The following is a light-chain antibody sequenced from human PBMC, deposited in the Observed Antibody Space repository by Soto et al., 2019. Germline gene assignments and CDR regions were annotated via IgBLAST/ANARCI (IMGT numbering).Light chain of an antibody. Sequence: SYELTQPPSVSVSPGQAASITCSGDKLGDKYSCWYQQKPGQSPVLVIYQDNKRPSGIPERFSGSNSGNTATLTISGTQAMDEADYYCLAWDSRVVFGGGTKLTVL. V-gene: IGLV3-1*01. J-gene: IGLJ3*02. CDR2: QDN. CDR1: KLGDKY. CDR3: LAWDSRVV.